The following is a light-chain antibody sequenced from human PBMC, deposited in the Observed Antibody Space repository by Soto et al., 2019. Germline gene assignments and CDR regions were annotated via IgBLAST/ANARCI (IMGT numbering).Light chain of an antibody. CDR3: LHYTSSPWT. V-gene: IGKV3-20*01. Sequence: EIVLTQSPGTLSLSPGEGATLSCRASQSVSSNYLGWYQQKPGQAPRLLIYGASTRATGIPDRFSGGGSGTDFTLNISRLEPEDFAVYYCLHYTSSPWTFGQGNKVEIK. CDR2: GAS. CDR1: QSVSSNY. J-gene: IGKJ1*01.